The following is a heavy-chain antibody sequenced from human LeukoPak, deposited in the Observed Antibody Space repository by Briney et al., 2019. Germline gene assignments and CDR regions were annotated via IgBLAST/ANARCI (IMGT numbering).Heavy chain of an antibody. V-gene: IGHV3-7*01. CDR3: ALGRGSYFPFDY. Sequence: PGGSLRLSCAAAGFTFSSYWMSWVSQAPGKGLGWVANIKQDGSEKYYVGSVKGRFTISRDNAKNSLYMQMTSLRAEDTAVYYCALGRGSYFPFDYWGQGTLVTVSS. CDR2: IKQDGSEK. CDR1: GFTFSSYW. J-gene: IGHJ4*02. D-gene: IGHD1-26*01.